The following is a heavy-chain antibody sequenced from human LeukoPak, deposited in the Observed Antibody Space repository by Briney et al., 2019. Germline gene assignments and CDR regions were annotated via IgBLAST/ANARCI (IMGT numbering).Heavy chain of an antibody. CDR2: IKQDGILK. Sequence: GGSLRLSXAASGFTFRNYWMSWVRQAPGRGLDWVATIKQDGILKHYVDSVKGRFTISRDNAANSLYLHIDNLRVEDTAVYYCARLGGETTRFDLWGQGALVTVSS. D-gene: IGHD3-16*01. CDR1: GFTFRNYW. J-gene: IGHJ5*02. V-gene: IGHV3-7*01. CDR3: ARLGGETTRFDL.